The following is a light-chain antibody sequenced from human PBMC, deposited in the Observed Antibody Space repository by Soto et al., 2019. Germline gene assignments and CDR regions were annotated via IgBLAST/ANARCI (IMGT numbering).Light chain of an antibody. V-gene: IGKV4-1*01. J-gene: IGKJ1*01. Sequence: DIVMTQSPDSLAVSLGERATINCKSSQSVLYSPNNKNYLAWYQHKPGQPPKMLIYWVSIRESGVPDRFSVSGSGTDFTLTISSLQSEDVAVYYCQQYYTNSWSFGQGTKVEIK. CDR2: WVS. CDR1: QSVLYSPNNKNY. CDR3: QQYYTNSWS.